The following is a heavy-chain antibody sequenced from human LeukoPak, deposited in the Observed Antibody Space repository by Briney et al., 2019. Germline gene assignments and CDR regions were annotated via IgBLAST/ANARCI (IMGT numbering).Heavy chain of an antibody. V-gene: IGHV3-33*06. CDR3: AKDRGQQLVLDY. D-gene: IGHD6-13*01. CDR1: GFTFSSYG. Sequence: GGSLRLSCAASGFTFSSYGMHWVRQAPGKGLEWVAVIWYDGSNKYYADSAKGRFTISRDNSKNTLYLQMNSLRAEDTAVYYCAKDRGQQLVLDYWGQGTLVTVSS. J-gene: IGHJ4*02. CDR2: IWYDGSNK.